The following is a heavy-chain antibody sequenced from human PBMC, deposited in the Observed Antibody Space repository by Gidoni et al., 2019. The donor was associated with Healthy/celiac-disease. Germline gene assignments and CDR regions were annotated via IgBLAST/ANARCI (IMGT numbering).Heavy chain of an antibody. J-gene: IGHJ4*02. CDR1: GFTFRSYA. V-gene: IGHV3-23*01. CDR2: ISGSGGST. D-gene: IGHD5-18*01. Sequence: EVQLLESGGGLVQPGGSLRLSCAASGFTFRSYAMSWVRQAPGKGLEWVSAISGSGGSTYYADSVKGRFTISRDNSKNTLYLQMNSLRAEDTAVYYCAKDRYYVEMATASDYWGQGTLVTVSS. CDR3: AKDRYYVEMATASDY.